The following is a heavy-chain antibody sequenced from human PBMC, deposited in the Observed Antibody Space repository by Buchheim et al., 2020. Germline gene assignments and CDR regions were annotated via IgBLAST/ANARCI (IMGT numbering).Heavy chain of an antibody. V-gene: IGHV4-61*01. CDR3: ARRRRCGGDCYSIDY. J-gene: IGHJ4*02. CDR1: GDSVSSGTFY. Sequence: VQLQESGPGLVKPSETLSLTCSVFGDSVSSGTFYWSWIRRPPGKGLEWIGYAFYSRSTNYNPSLKNRVSISLQSSKNQFSLRLNSVTAADTAVYYCARRRRCGGDCYSIDYWGQGT. CDR2: AFYSRST. D-gene: IGHD2-21*02.